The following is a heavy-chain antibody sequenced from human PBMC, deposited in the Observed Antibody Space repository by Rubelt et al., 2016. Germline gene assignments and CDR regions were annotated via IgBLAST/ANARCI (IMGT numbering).Heavy chain of an antibody. Sequence: QVQLVQSGAEVKKPGSSVKVSCKASGGTFSSYAISWVRQAPGQGLEWMGGIIPIFGTANYAQKFPGRVTITADESTSTAYMERSSLRAEETAVYYCASSLPNLFGIAARDYYYYYGMDVWGQGTTVTVSS. J-gene: IGHJ6*02. D-gene: IGHD6-6*01. CDR1: GGTFSSYA. V-gene: IGHV1-69*01. CDR3: ASSLPNLFGIAARDYYYYYGMDV. CDR2: IIPIFGTA.